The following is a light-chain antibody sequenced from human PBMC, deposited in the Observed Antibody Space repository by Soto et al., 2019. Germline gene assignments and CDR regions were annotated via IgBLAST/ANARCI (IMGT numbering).Light chain of an antibody. CDR2: AST. CDR3: QSYDTGLTGHVL. Sequence: QSVLIQPPSVSGAPGQRVTISCSGNSSNIGAGFDVHWYQQLPGAAPKLLIYASTNRPSGVSDRFSGSKSDTSASLAITGLQIDDEADYYCQSYDTGLTGHVLFGGGTKVTVL. CDR1: SSNIGAGFD. V-gene: IGLV1-40*01. J-gene: IGLJ2*01.